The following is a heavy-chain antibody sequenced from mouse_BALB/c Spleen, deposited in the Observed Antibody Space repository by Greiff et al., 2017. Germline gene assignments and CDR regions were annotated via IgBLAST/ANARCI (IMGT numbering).Heavy chain of an antibody. Sequence: VQLVESGPGLVAPSQSLSITCTVSGFSLTSYGVHWVRQPPGKGLEWLGVIWAGGSTNYNSALMSRLSISKDNSKSQVFLKMNSLQTDDTAMYYCAREAYDYDDAMDYWGQGTSVTVSS. CDR2: IWAGGST. V-gene: IGHV2-9*02. CDR3: AREAYDYDDAMDY. CDR1: GFSLTSYG. J-gene: IGHJ4*01. D-gene: IGHD2-4*01.